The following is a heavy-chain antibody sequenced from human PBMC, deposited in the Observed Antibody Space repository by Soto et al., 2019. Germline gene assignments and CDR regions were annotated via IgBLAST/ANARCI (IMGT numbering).Heavy chain of an antibody. D-gene: IGHD1-7*01. CDR1: GFTFSSYW. V-gene: IGHV3-74*01. CDR3: AREAGWDNWNYEWFDP. CDR2: INSDGSST. J-gene: IGHJ5*02. Sequence: GGSLRLSCAASGFTFSSYWMHWVRQAPGKGLVWVSRINSDGSSTSYADSVKGRFTISRDNAKNTLYLQMNSLRAEDTAVYYCAREAGWDNWNYEWFDPWGQGTLLTVSS.